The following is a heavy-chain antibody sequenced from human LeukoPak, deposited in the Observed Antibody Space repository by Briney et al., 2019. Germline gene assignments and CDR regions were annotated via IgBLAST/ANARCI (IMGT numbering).Heavy chain of an antibody. Sequence: GGSLRLSCAASGFTFRSYWMHWVRQAPGKGLEWVSRIKGDGSGTTHADSVKGRFTISRDNAKNTLNLQMNSLRAEDTAVYYCARDRGYAFDIWGQGTMVTVSS. J-gene: IGHJ3*02. CDR3: ARDRGYAFDI. CDR1: GFTFRSYW. CDR2: IKGDGSGT. D-gene: IGHD3-10*01. V-gene: IGHV3-74*01.